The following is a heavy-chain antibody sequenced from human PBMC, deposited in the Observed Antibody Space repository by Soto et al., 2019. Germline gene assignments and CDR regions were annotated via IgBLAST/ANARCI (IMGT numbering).Heavy chain of an antibody. CDR3: ARHILGGTPDDAFDI. V-gene: IGHV4-39*01. D-gene: IGHD1-7*01. J-gene: IGHJ3*02. Sequence: SETLSLTCTVSGGSISSSSYYWGWIRQPPGKGLEWIGSIYYSGSTYYNPSLKSRVTISVDTSKNQFSLKLSSVTAADTAVYYCARHILGGTPDDAFDIWGQGTMVTVSS. CDR2: IYYSGST. CDR1: GGSISSSSYY.